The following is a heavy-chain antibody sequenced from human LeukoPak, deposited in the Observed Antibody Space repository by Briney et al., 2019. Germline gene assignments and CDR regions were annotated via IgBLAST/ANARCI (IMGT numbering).Heavy chain of an antibody. Sequence: PGGSLRLSCAASGFTFSSYSMNWVRQAPGKGLEWVSYISSSSSTIYYADSVKGRFTISRDDAKSSLYLQMNSLRDEDTAVYYCAREPSSWDQWFDYWGQGTLVTVSS. V-gene: IGHV3-48*02. J-gene: IGHJ4*02. D-gene: IGHD6-13*01. CDR1: GFTFSSYS. CDR2: ISSSSSTI. CDR3: AREPSSWDQWFDY.